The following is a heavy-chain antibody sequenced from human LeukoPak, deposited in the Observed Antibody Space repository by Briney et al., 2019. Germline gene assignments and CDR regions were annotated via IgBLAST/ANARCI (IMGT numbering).Heavy chain of an antibody. CDR3: AKGGKWDVTPFDY. CDR2: IKQDETEK. Sequence: GGSLRLSCTASGFTFSNFWMGWVRQAPGRGLEWEANIKQDETEKFYLGSVKGRFTISRDNSKNTLYLQVNSLRAEDTAVYYCAKGGKWDVTPFDYWGQGTLVTVSS. J-gene: IGHJ4*02. CDR1: GFTFSNFW. D-gene: IGHD1-26*01. V-gene: IGHV3-7*03.